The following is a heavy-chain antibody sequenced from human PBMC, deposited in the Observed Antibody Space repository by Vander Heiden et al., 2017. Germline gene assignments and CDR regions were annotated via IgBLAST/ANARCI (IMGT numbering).Heavy chain of an antibody. CDR2: ISWNSGSI. Sequence: EVQLVESGGGVVQPGRSLRLSCAASGFPFDESTIQWVRQAPGKGLDLVSGISWNSGSIAYADSVKGRFTISRDNAKNSVHLQMNSLRIEDTALYYCVKEWHPAGYALDIWGQGTMLTVAS. J-gene: IGHJ3*02. CDR3: VKEWHPAGYALDI. D-gene: IGHD5-12*01. CDR1: GFPFDEST. V-gene: IGHV3-9*01.